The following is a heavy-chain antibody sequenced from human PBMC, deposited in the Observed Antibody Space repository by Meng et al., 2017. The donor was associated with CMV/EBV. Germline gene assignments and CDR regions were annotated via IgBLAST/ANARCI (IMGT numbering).Heavy chain of an antibody. J-gene: IGHJ4*02. Sequence: GESLKISCAASGFTFSSYAMHWVRQAPGKGLEWVVVISYDGSNKYYADSVKGRFTISRDNSKNTLYLQMNSLRAEDTAVYYCARDSGGQRYCSSTSCYSLDYWGQGTLVTVSS. CDR1: GFTFSSYA. CDR3: ARDSGGQRYCSSTSCYSLDY. CDR2: ISYDGSNK. V-gene: IGHV3-30-3*01. D-gene: IGHD2-2*02.